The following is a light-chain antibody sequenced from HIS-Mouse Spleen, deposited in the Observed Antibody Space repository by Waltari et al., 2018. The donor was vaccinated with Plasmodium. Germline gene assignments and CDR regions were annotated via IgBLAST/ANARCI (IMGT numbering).Light chain of an antibody. CDR3: CSYAGSSTFVV. CDR2: EGS. CDR1: RRDVGSYNL. J-gene: IGLJ2*01. Sequence: QSALTQPASVSGSPGQSITISCPGPRRDVGSYNLVPWYQQHPGKAPKLMIYEGSKRPSGVSNRFSGSKSGNTASLTISGLQAEDEADYYCCSYAGSSTFVVFGGGTKLTVL. V-gene: IGLV2-23*03.